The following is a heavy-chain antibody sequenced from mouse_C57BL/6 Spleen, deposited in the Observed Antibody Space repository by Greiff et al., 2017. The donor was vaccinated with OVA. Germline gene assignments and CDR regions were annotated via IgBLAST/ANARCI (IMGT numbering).Heavy chain of an antibody. D-gene: IGHD1-1*01. CDR1: GYTFTSYW. V-gene: IGHV1-5*01. CDR3: TRPLYYYGSSPYYFDY. J-gene: IGHJ2*01. CDR2: IYPGNSDT. Sequence: EVQLQQSGPVLARPGASVKMSCKTSGYTFTSYWMHWVKQRPGQGLEWIGAIYPGNSDTSYNQKFKGKAKLTAVTSASTAYMELSSLTNEDSAVYYCTRPLYYYGSSPYYFDYWGQGTTLTVSS.